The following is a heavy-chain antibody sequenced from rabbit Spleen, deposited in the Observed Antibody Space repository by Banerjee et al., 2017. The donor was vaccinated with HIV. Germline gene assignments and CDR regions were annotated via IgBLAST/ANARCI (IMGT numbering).Heavy chain of an antibody. D-gene: IGHD3-1*01. CDR3: ARDLPGAIGWNFYL. J-gene: IGHJ3*01. CDR2: INAATAKP. CDR1: GFSFGDRDV. V-gene: IGHV1S45*01. Sequence: QEQLVESGGGLVQPEGSLTLTCKASGFSFGDRDVMCWVRQAPGKGLEWIACINAATAKPVYATWAKGRFTISRTSSTTVTLRMTSLTAADTATYFCARDLPGAIGWNFYLWGQGTLVTVS.